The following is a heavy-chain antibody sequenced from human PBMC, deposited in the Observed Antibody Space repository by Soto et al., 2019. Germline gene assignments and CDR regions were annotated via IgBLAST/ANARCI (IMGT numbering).Heavy chain of an antibody. D-gene: IGHD3-10*01. Sequence: EVQLLESGGGLVQPGGSLRLSCAASGFIFSSYAMNWVRQAPGKGLEWVSVISGSAGSTYYADSVKGRFTISRDNSKNTLYLQMNSLRAEDTAVYYCAKSRGGRNSVRYGLDVWGQGTTVTV. CDR3: AKSRGGRNSVRYGLDV. V-gene: IGHV3-23*01. CDR1: GFIFSSYA. CDR2: ISGSAGST. J-gene: IGHJ6*02.